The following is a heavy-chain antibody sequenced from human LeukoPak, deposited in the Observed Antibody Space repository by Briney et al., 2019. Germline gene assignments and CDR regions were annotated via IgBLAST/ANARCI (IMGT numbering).Heavy chain of an antibody. D-gene: IGHD5-24*01. CDR2: IGIDSGNT. CDR1: GFTFSDYS. CDR3: ARDYKYAFDN. Sequence: GGSLRLSCAASGFTFSDYSMNWVRQPPGKGLEWISYIGIDSGNTNYADSVKGRFTISGDKAKNSLYLQMNSLRVEDTAVYYCARDYKYAFDNWGQGPLVTVSS. J-gene: IGHJ4*02. V-gene: IGHV3-48*01.